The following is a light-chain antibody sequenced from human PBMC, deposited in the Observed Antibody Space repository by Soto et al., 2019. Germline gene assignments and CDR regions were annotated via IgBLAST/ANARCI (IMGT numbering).Light chain of an antibody. V-gene: IGKV1-39*01. CDR1: QSISSY. J-gene: IGKJ1*01. CDR3: QQCYSTPRT. CDR2: AAS. Sequence: DIQMTQSPSSLSASVGETVTITCRARQSISSYLNWYQQKPGQAPKLLIYAASSWQTGVPSRFSGSGSGTDFSLTISSLQPEDFSTYYCQQCYSTPRTFGQGTKVEVK.